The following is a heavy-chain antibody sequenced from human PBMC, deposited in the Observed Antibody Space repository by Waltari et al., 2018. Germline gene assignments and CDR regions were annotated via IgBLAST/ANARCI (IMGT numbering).Heavy chain of an antibody. J-gene: IGHJ3*02. Sequence: QVQLVQSGAEVKQPGASVKVSCKASGGTFGTYAITWVRQALGQGLEWMGGVIPIFGTPNYAPKFQGRVTVSADPSTSTAYLEVRRLISEDTAVYYCAKREIGYAFDIWGHGTMVTVSS. D-gene: IGHD1-26*01. CDR2: VIPIFGTP. V-gene: IGHV1-69*12. CDR1: GGTFGTYA. CDR3: AKREIGYAFDI.